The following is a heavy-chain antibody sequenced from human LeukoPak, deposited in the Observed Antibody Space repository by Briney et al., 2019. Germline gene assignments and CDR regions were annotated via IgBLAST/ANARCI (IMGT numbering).Heavy chain of an antibody. J-gene: IGHJ4*02. Sequence: GGSLRLSCAASGFTFSSYAMHWVRQAPGKGLEWVAVISYDGSNKYYADSVKGRFTISRDNAKNSLYLQMNSLRAEDTAVYYCARAYSGYEPFDYWGQGTLVTVSS. CDR3: ARAYSGYEPFDY. V-gene: IGHV3-30-3*01. CDR2: ISYDGSNK. D-gene: IGHD5-12*01. CDR1: GFTFSSYA.